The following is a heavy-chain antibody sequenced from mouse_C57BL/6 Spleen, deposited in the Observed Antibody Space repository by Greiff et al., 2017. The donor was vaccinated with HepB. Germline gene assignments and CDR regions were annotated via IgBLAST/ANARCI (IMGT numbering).Heavy chain of an antibody. J-gene: IGHJ3*01. CDR2: IRNKANGYTT. CDR3: ARPDSSGYEDLAY. D-gene: IGHD3-2*02. V-gene: IGHV7-3*01. CDR1: GFTFTDYY. Sequence: EVKLVESGGGLVQPGGSLSLSCAASGFTFTDYYMSWVRQPPGKALEWLGFIRNKANGYTTEYSASVKGRFTISRDNSQSILYLQMNALRAEDSATYYCARPDSSGYEDLAYWGQGTLVTVSA.